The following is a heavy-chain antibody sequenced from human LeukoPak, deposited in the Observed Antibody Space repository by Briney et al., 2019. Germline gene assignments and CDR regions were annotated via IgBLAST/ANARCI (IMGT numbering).Heavy chain of an antibody. CDR1: GGTFSSYA. D-gene: IGHD2-2*01. Sequence: SVKVSCKASGGTFSSYAISWVRQAPGQGLEWMGGIIPIFGTANYAQKFQGRVTITADESTSTAYMELSSLRSEDTAVYYCASPRACGSTSCYPYYFDYWGQGTLVTVSS. CDR3: ASPRACGSTSCYPYYFDY. J-gene: IGHJ4*02. V-gene: IGHV1-69*01. CDR2: IIPIFGTA.